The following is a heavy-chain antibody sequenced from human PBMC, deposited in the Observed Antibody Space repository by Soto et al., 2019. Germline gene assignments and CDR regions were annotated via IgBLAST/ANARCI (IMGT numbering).Heavy chain of an antibody. J-gene: IGHJ4*02. CDR3: TTDYGSGSYHPTFDY. CDR2: TKKKTDRGSI. CDR1: GFTFRNAW. D-gene: IGHD3-10*01. V-gene: IGHV3-15*01. Sequence: EVQLVESGGGLVKPGGSLRLSCAASGFTFRNAWMSWVRQAPGKGLEWVGRTKKKTDRGSIDYAAPVKGRFIISRDDSKTTRYLQMNSLKTEDTAVYYCTTDYGSGSYHPTFDYWGQGTLVTVSS.